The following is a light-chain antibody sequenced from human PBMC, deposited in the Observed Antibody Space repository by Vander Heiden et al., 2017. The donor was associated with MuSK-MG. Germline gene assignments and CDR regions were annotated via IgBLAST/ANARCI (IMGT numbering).Light chain of an antibody. J-gene: IGKJ4*01. Sequence: DIQMTQSPSSLSASVGDRVTITCQASQDISNYLNWYQQKPGKAPKLLIYDASNLETRVPSRFSGSGSGTDFTFTISSLQPEDIATYYCQQYDNLLLTFGGGTKVXIK. CDR3: QQYDNLLLT. V-gene: IGKV1-33*01. CDR1: QDISNY. CDR2: DAS.